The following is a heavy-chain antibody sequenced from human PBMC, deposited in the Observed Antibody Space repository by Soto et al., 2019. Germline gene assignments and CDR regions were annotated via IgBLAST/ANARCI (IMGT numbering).Heavy chain of an antibody. V-gene: IGHV2-5*02. D-gene: IGHD6-13*01. CDR2: VYWDDDK. Sequence: QITLKETGPTLVRPTQTLTLTCTFSGVSLSSSRLGVGWIRQPPGKALEGLAIVYWDDDKRDTPSLESRLTVTRDTSKNQVVLTMTNMDPVDTATYYCARRRGATAGAHFDYWGQGTLVTVSS. CDR1: GVSLSSSRLG. CDR3: ARRRGATAGAHFDY. J-gene: IGHJ4*02.